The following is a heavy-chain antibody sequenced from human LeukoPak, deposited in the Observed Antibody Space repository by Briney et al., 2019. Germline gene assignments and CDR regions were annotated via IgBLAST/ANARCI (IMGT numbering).Heavy chain of an antibody. CDR2: SSGRGEYT. D-gene: IGHD3-3*01. CDR3: AKVRFLEWLPNYFDY. V-gene: IGHV3-23*01. J-gene: IGHJ4*02. Sequence: GGSLRLSCAASGFTFDNYAMSWVRQAPGKGLEWVSVSSGRGEYTNHADSVKGRVTISRDSFKNTLYLQMNSLRAEDTAVYYCAKVRFLEWLPNYFDYWGQGTLVTVSS. CDR1: GFTFDNYA.